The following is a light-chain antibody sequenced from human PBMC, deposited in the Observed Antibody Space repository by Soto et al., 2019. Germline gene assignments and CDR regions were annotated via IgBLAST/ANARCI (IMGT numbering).Light chain of an antibody. Sequence: DIQMTQSPSSLSASVGDTVTITCRASQSISVHLNWYQQKGGKVPKLLIYAASNLYSGVPSRFSGSGSETDFALTISSLQHEDFATSYCQQSYITPYTFGQGTRLEIK. V-gene: IGKV1-39*01. J-gene: IGKJ2*01. CDR3: QQSYITPYT. CDR1: QSISVH. CDR2: AAS.